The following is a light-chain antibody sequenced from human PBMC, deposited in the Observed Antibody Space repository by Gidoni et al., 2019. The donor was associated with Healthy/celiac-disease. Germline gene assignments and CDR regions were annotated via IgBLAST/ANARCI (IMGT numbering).Light chain of an antibody. CDR2: GAS. V-gene: IGKV3-15*01. Sequence: EIVMTQSPATLSVSPGERATLSCRASQSVSSNLAWYQQKPGQAPRLLIFGASTRATGVPARFSGSGSGTEFTLTISSLKSEDFALYYCQRYNNWPFAFGQGTKLEIE. CDR3: QRYNNWPFA. CDR1: QSVSSN. J-gene: IGKJ2*01.